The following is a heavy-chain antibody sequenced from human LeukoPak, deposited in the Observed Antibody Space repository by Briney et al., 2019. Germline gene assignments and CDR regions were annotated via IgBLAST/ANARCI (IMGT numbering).Heavy chain of an antibody. CDR3: AKDYSGSYYNLDY. J-gene: IGHJ4*02. Sequence: GGSLRLSCAASGFTFSIYAMSWVRQAPGKGLEWVSTISDSGGSTYYADSVKGRFTISRDNSKKTLYLQMNSLRAEDTAVYYCAKDYSGSYYNLDYWGQGTLVTVSS. D-gene: IGHD1-26*01. CDR2: ISDSGGST. V-gene: IGHV3-23*01. CDR1: GFTFSIYA.